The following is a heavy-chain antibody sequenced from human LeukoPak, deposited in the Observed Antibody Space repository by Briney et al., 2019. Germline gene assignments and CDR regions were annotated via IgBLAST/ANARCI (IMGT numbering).Heavy chain of an antibody. CDR1: GGSISSSSYY. V-gene: IGHV4-39*01. Sequence: KPSETLSLTCTVSGGSISSSSYYWGWIRQPPGKGLEWIGSIYYSGSTYYNPSLKSRVTISVDTSKNQFSLKLSSVTAADTAVYYCARRPRSYPGYAFDIWGQGTMVTVSS. CDR2: IYYSGST. J-gene: IGHJ3*02. CDR3: ARRPRSYPGYAFDI.